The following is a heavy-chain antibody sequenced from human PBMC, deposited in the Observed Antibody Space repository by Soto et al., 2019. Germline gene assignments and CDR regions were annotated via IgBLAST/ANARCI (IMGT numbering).Heavy chain of an antibody. V-gene: IGHV3-33*01. CDR3: ARSNVDTYGMDV. CDR2: IWYDGSNK. Sequence: PGGSLRLSCAASGFTFCSYGMHWVRQAPGKGLEWVAVIWYDGSNKYYADSVKGRFTISRDNSKNTLYLQMNSLRAEDTAVYYCARSNVDTYGMDVWGQGTTATVSS. J-gene: IGHJ6*02. CDR1: GFTFCSYG. D-gene: IGHD5-18*01.